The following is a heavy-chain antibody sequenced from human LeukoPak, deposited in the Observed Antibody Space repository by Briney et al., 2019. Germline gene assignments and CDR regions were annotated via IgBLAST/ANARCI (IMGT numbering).Heavy chain of an antibody. Sequence: ASVKVSCTTSGYTFIDYFIHWVRQAPGQGLEWMGRLNPNNGDTYYAQDFQGRVTMTRDTSISTAYMELSRLTSDDTAVYYCARDLSSTSNWEFDYWGQGTLVTVSS. D-gene: IGHD7-27*01. J-gene: IGHJ4*02. CDR2: LNPNNGDT. CDR3: ARDLSSTSNWEFDY. V-gene: IGHV1-2*06. CDR1: GYTFIDYF.